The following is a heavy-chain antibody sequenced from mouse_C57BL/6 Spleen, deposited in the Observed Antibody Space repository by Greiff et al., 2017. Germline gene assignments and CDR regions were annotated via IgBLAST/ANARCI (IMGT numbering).Heavy chain of an antibody. CDR1: GFTFSDYY. CDR2: INYDGSST. J-gene: IGHJ3*01. V-gene: IGHV5-16*01. D-gene: IGHD2-5*01. CDR3: ARGGYSNYGWFAY. Sequence: EVMLVESEGGLVQPGSSMKLSCTASGFTFSDYYMAWVRQVPEKGLEWVANINYDGSSTYYLDSLKSRFIISRDNAKNILYLQMSSLKSEDTATYYCARGGYSNYGWFAYWGQGTLVTVSA.